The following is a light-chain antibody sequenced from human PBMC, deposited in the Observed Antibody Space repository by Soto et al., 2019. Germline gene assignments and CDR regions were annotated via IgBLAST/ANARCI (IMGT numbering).Light chain of an antibody. CDR3: QQHYSTPFT. V-gene: IGKV4-1*01. J-gene: IGKJ3*01. Sequence: DVVMTQSPDSLAVSLGERATINCKSSQNVLYSSNNKNYLAWYQQKPGQPPKLLIYWASTRESGVPDRFSSSGSGTDFTLTISSLEAEDVAVYYCQQHYSTPFTFGPGTKVDIK. CDR2: WAS. CDR1: QNVLYSSNNKNY.